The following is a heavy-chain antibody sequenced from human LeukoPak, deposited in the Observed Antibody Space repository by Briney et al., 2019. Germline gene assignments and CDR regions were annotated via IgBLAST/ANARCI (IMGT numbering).Heavy chain of an antibody. V-gene: IGHV1-2*06. Sequence: ASVKVSCTASGYTFTGYYMHWVRQAPGQGLEWMGRINPNSGGTNYAQKFQGRVTMTRDTSISTAYMELSRLRSDDTAVYYCARDPGYSSGSDYWGQGTLVTVSS. D-gene: IGHD6-19*01. CDR2: INPNSGGT. CDR3: ARDPGYSSGSDY. CDR1: GYTFTGYY. J-gene: IGHJ4*02.